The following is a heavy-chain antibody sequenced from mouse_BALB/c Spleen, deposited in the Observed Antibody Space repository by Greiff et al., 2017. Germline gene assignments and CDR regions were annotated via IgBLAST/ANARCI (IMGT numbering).Heavy chain of an antibody. V-gene: IGHV3-6*02. D-gene: IGHD2-3*01. CDR1: GYSITSGYY. CDR2: ISYDGSN. J-gene: IGHJ2*01. Sequence: EVKLMESGPGLVKPSQSLSLTCSVTGYSITSGYYWNWIRQFPGNKLEWMGYISYDGSNNYNPSLKNRISITRDTSKNQFFLKLNSVTTEDTATYYCASLGDGYFDYWGQGTTLTVSS. CDR3: ASLGDGYFDY.